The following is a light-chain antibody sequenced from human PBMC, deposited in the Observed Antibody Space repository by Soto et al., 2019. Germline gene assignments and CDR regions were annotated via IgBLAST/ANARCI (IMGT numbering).Light chain of an antibody. CDR3: QQRSNWLT. Sequence: EIVLTQSPATLYLSPEERATLSCRASQSVSSYLAWYQQKPGQAPRLLIYDASNRATGIPARFSGSGSGTDFTLTISSLEPEDFAVYYCQQRSNWLTFGGGTKVEIK. V-gene: IGKV3-11*01. J-gene: IGKJ4*01. CDR2: DAS. CDR1: QSVSSY.